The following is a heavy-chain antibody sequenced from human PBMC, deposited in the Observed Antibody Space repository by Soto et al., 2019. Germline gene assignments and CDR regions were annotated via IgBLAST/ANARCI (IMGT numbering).Heavy chain of an antibody. CDR3: ALYPNSLNNWFDP. Sequence: QIHLVQSGAEVKKPGSSVKISCKASGGTFSNYAISWVRQAPGQGLEWMGGITPISDTTNYAQKFQGRLTITADTSTSTAYMELSGLRSDDTAIYFCALYPNSLNNWFDPWGQGTLVTVSS. V-gene: IGHV1-69*06. CDR2: ITPISDTT. CDR1: GGTFSNYA. J-gene: IGHJ5*02. D-gene: IGHD2-2*02.